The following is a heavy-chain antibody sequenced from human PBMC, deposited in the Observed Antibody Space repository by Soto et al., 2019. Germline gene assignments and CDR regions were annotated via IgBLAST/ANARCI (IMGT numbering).Heavy chain of an antibody. J-gene: IGHJ6*02. V-gene: IGHV4-34*01. CDR2: INHSGST. Sequence: SETLSLTCAVYGGSFSGYYWSWIRQPPGKGLEWIGEINHSGSTNYNPSLKSRVTISVDTSKNQFSQKLSSVTAADTAVYYCARGYSRLTFYYYYGMDVWGQGTTVTVSS. CDR3: ARGYSRLTFYYYYGMDV. D-gene: IGHD6-13*01. CDR1: GGSFSGYY.